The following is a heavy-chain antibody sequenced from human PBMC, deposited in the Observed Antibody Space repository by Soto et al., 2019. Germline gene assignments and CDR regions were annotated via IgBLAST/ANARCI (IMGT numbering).Heavy chain of an antibody. CDR1: GGSLNQYA. V-gene: IGHV1-69*12. CDR2: IIPSFGRT. Sequence: QVQLVQSGAEVKKPGSSVKVSCKVSGGSLNQYAISWVRQTPGQGLEWMGGIIPSFGRTSYAQKFQGRVTITADESTTTVNLELRGLRSEDSAIYFCADLSLEYCSSTTCPPDYWGQGTVVTVSS. CDR3: ADLSLEYCSSTTCPPDY. J-gene: IGHJ4*02. D-gene: IGHD2-15*01.